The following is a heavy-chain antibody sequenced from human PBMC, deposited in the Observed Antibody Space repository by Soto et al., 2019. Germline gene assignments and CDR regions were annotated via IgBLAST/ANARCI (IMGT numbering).Heavy chain of an antibody. Sequence: EVQLLESGGGLVQPGGSLRLSCEASGFTFSSYGMSWVRQAPGKGLEWVSSINSAGSTYYADSVKGRFTISRDNSKNTLYVQMNSLRAEDTAVYYCAKGGVNIPLDYWGQGTLVTVSS. CDR3: AKGGVNIPLDY. CDR2: INSAGST. D-gene: IGHD3-16*01. J-gene: IGHJ4*02. CDR1: GFTFSSYG. V-gene: IGHV3-23*01.